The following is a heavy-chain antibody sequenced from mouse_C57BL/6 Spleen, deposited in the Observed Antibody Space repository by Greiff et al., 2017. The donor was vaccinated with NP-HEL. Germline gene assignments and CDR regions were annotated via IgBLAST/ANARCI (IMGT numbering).Heavy chain of an antibody. D-gene: IGHD1-1*01. CDR2: IYPGDGDT. Sequence: VQLQQSGPELVKPGASVKISCKASGYAFSSSWMNWVKQRPGKGLEWIGRIYPGDGDTNYNGKFKGKATLTADKSSSTAYMQLSSLTSEDSAVYFWAFITTVGGAMDYWGQGTSVTVSS. CDR1: GYAFSSSW. CDR3: AFITTVGGAMDY. J-gene: IGHJ4*01. V-gene: IGHV1-82*01.